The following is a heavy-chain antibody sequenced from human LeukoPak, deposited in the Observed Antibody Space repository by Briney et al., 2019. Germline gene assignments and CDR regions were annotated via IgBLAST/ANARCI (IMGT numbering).Heavy chain of an antibody. CDR3: ARDLRRYSSSADY. V-gene: IGHV3-48*04. Sequence: GGSLRLSCAASGFTFSNYSMNWVRQTPGKGLEWVSYISSSSSTIYYADSVKGRFTVSRDNAKNSLYLQMNSLRAEDTAVYYCARDLRRYSSSADYWGQGTLVTVSS. CDR1: GFTFSNYS. D-gene: IGHD6-13*01. J-gene: IGHJ4*02. CDR2: ISSSSSTI.